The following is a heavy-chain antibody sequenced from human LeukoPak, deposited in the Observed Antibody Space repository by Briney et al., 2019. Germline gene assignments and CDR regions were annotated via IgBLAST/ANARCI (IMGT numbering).Heavy chain of an antibody. V-gene: IGHV4-30-4*01. CDR3: ATLGMGYYYGSGSYYFDY. CDR1: GGSISSGDYY. Sequence: PSETLSLTCTVSGGSISSGDYYWSWIRQPPGKGLEWIGYIYYSGSTYYNPSLKSRVTISVDTSKNQFSLKLSSVTAADTAVYYCATLGMGYYYGSGSYYFDYWGQGTLVTVSS. CDR2: IYYSGST. D-gene: IGHD3-10*01. J-gene: IGHJ4*02.